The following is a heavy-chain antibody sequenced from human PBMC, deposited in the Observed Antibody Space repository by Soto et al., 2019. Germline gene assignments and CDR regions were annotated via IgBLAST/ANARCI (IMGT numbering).Heavy chain of an antibody. V-gene: IGHV4-31*03. CDR1: GGSISGGVYY. D-gene: IGHD3-9*01. Sequence: PSETLSLTCTVSGGSISGGVYYWSWIRHHPGKGLEWIGYIYYSGSTYYNPSLKSRVTISVDTSKNQFSLKLSSVTAADTAVYYCARDLLDYDILTGYYAYGMDVWGQGTTVTVSS. CDR2: IYYSGST. J-gene: IGHJ6*02. CDR3: ARDLLDYDILTGYYAYGMDV.